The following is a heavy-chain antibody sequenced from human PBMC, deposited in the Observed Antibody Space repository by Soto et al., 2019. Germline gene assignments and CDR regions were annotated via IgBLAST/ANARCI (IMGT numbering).Heavy chain of an antibody. J-gene: IGHJ4*02. CDR3: AKDPHYPRDYFLY. CDR2: INSDGSST. Sequence: PGGSLRLSCAASGFSFSNCWMHWVLQAPGMGLVWVPHINSDGSSTTYADSLKGRFTISRDNAKNTLYLHMDSLSAEDTAVYHCAKDPHYPRDYFLYWGQGALVTVSS. CDR1: GFSFSNCW. V-gene: IGHV3-74*01. D-gene: IGHD3-10*01.